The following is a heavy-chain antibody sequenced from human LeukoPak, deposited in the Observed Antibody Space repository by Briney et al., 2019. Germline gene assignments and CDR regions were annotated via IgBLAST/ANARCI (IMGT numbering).Heavy chain of an antibody. CDR3: ARFLRGYGDYDYFDY. D-gene: IGHD4-17*01. CDR2: IYPGDSDT. V-gene: IGHV5-51*01. Sequence: GESLKISCKGSGYSFTSYWIGWVRQMPGKGLEWMGIIYPGDSDTRYSPSFQGQVTISADKSISTAYLQWSSLKASDPAMYYCARFLRGYGDYDYFDYWGQGTLVTVSS. J-gene: IGHJ4*02. CDR1: GYSFTSYW.